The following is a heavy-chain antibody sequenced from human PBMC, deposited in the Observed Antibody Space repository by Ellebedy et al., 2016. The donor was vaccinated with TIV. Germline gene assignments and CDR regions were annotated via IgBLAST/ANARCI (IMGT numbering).Heavy chain of an antibody. CDR2: ISYSGST. CDR1: GDSISSHY. D-gene: IGHD2-2*01. V-gene: IGHV4-59*08. J-gene: IGHJ6*02. Sequence: SETLSLXXTVSGDSISSHYWSWIRQPPGKGLEWIGYISYSGSTNYNPSLKSRVVISVDTSKNQFSLRVSSVTAADTAVYYCARYRSGIVVVPAHYGMDVWGQGTTVTVSS. CDR3: ARYRSGIVVVPAHYGMDV.